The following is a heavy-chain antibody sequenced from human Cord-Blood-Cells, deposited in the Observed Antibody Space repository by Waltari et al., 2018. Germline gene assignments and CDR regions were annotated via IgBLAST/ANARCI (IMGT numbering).Heavy chain of an antibody. CDR1: GYTFTSYD. J-gene: IGHJ6*02. D-gene: IGHD3-3*01. V-gene: IGHV1-8*01. Sequence: QVQLVQSGAEVKKPGASVKVSCKASGYTFTSYDITWVRQATGQGLEWMGWMNPNSSNTGYAQKFQGRVTMTRNTSISTAYMELSSLRSEDTAVYYCAGINYDFWSGYYYYYGMDVWGQGTTVTVSS. CDR3: AGINYDFWSGYYYYYGMDV. CDR2: MNPNSSNT.